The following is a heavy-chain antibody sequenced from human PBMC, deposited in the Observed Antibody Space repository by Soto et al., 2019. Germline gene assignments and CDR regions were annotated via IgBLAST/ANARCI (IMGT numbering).Heavy chain of an antibody. J-gene: IGHJ5*02. CDR1: VFTFSSYS. V-gene: IGHV3-21*01. D-gene: IGHD3-16*01. CDR2: ISSSSSYI. CDR3: ARENYDYVWGKKNWFDP. Sequence: GWSLRLSCASSVFTFSSYSMNWVRQAPGKGLEWVSSISSSSSYIYYADSVKGRFTISRDNAKNSLYLQMNSLRAEDTAVYYCARENYDYVWGKKNWFDPWGQGTLVTVSS.